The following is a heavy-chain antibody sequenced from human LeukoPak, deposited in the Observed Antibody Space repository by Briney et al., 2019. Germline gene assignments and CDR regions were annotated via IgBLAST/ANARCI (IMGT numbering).Heavy chain of an antibody. CDR1: GYTFTSYG. Sequence: ASVKVSCKASGYTFTSYGISWVRQAPGQGLEWMGWISAYNGNTNYAQKLQGRVTMTTDTSTSTTYMELRSLRSDDTAVYYCARDRMHGYSGSYYSLVWGQGTLVTVSS. V-gene: IGHV1-18*01. D-gene: IGHD1-26*01. CDR3: ARDRMHGYSGSYYSLV. CDR2: ISAYNGNT. J-gene: IGHJ4*02.